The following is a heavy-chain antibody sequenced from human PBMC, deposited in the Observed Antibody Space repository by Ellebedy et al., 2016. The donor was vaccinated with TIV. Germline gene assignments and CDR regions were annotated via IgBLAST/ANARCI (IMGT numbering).Heavy chain of an antibody. CDR3: AKDHSSVYFDN. Sequence: GGSLRLSCAASGFTFSSYSMNWVRQAPGKGLEWVSSISSSSSYIYYADSVKGRFTISRDNAKNSLYLQMNSLRAEDTAVYYCAKDHSSVYFDNWGQGTLVTVSS. J-gene: IGHJ4*02. CDR2: ISSSSSYI. CDR1: GFTFSSYS. V-gene: IGHV3-21*01. D-gene: IGHD6-19*01.